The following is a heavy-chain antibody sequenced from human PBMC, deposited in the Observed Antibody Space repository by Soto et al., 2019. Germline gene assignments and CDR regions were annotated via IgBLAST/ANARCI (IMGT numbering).Heavy chain of an antibody. CDR3: AKDEGVGGTLGLFDY. J-gene: IGHJ4*02. CDR2: MSSDGSKI. D-gene: IGHD1-26*01. Sequence: QVQLVESGGGAVQPGESLRLSCVASGSDFTYYAFHWFGKAPGKGLESVAVMSSDGSKIHHTDSVKGRFTISRDNSKNTLYLQMNSLRKEDTAVYFCAKDEGVGGTLGLFDYWGQGTLVSVSS. CDR1: GSDFTYYA. V-gene: IGHV3-30*18.